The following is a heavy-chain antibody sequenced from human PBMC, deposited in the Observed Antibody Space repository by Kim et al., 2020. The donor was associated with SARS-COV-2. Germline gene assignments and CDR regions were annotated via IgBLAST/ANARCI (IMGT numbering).Heavy chain of an antibody. V-gene: IGHV4-39*01. CDR3: AKYSSNSGSHDY. D-gene: IGHD1-26*01. J-gene: IGHJ4*02. Sequence: SETLSLTCTVSGGSISSSTYYWGWIRQPPGKGLEWIGSIDYSGRTYYNPSLTSRVTISVDTSKNQFSLRLSSVTAADTAVYYCAKYSSNSGSHDYWGQGTLVTVSS. CDR1: GGSISSSTYY. CDR2: IDYSGRT.